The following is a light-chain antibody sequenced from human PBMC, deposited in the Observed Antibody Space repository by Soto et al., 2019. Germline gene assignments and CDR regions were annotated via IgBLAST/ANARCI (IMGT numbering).Light chain of an antibody. Sequence: QSVLTQPASVSGSPGQSITISCTGTSSDVGSYNLVSWYQQHPGKAPKLMIYDVRNRPSGISNRFSGSKSGSTASLTISGLQAEDEADYYCSSYTTSSTLYVFGTGTKVTVL. J-gene: IGLJ1*01. CDR3: SSYTTSSTLYV. CDR2: DVR. V-gene: IGLV2-14*02. CDR1: SSDVGSYNL.